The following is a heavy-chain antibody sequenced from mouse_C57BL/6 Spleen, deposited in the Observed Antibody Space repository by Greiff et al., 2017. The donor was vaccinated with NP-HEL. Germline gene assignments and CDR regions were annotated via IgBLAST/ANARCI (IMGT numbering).Heavy chain of an antibody. CDR3: ARAFTTVVATDY. CDR2: IYPGSGST. CDR1: GYTFTSYW. J-gene: IGHJ2*01. V-gene: IGHV1-55*01. D-gene: IGHD1-1*01. Sequence: VQLQESGAELVKPGASVKMSCKASGYTFTSYWITWVKQRPGQGLEWIGDIYPGSGSTNYNEKFKSKATLTVDTSSSTAYMQLSSLTSEDSAVYYWARAFTTVVATDYWGQGTTLTVSS.